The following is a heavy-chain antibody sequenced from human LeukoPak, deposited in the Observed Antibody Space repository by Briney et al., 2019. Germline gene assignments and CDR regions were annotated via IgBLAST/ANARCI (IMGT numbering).Heavy chain of an antibody. CDR1: GFDVTIYY. J-gene: IGHJ1*01. Sequence: GGSLRLSCAASGFDVTIYYMTWVRQAPGKGLEWVAAISNSGGDTFYSDSGKGRFTIARDNSKNTLYLQMNSLRVDDTAVYYCAQQLGYCSGGTCYFTYWGQGTLVTVSS. CDR2: ISNSGGDT. CDR3: AQQLGYCSGGTCYFTY. D-gene: IGHD2-15*01. V-gene: IGHV3-23*01.